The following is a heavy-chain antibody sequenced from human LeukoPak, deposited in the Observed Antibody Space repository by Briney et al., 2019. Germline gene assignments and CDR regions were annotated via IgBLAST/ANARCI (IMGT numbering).Heavy chain of an antibody. D-gene: IGHD3-3*01. CDR3: ARVHDFWSGFFDY. Sequence: ASVKVSCKASGYTFTTYYMHWVRQAPGRGLEWMGIINPLGGSTTYAHKFQDRLTMTRDTPTSTVYMELSSLRSEDTAVYYCARVHDFWSGFFDYWGQGTLVTVSS. CDR2: INPLGGST. V-gene: IGHV1-46*01. J-gene: IGHJ4*02. CDR1: GYTFTTYY.